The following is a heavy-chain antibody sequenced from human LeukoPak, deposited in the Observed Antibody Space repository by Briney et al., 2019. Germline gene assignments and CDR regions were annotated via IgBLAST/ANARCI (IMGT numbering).Heavy chain of an antibody. CDR1: GFTFSSYA. CDR2: ISGSGGRT. V-gene: IGHV3-23*01. D-gene: IGHD3-3*01. J-gene: IGHJ4*02. CDR3: AKEGGNGYYLIYFDY. Sequence: GGSLRLSCAASGFTFSSYAMSWVRQAPGKGLEWVSAISGSGGRTYYADSVKGRFTISRDNSKNTLYLQMNSLRAEDTAVYYCAKEGGNGYYLIYFDYWGQGTLVTVSS.